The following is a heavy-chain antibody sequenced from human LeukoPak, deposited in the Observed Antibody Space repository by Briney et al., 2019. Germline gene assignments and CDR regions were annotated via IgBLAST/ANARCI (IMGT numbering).Heavy chain of an antibody. Sequence: GGSLRLSCAASGFTFSSYAMSWVRQAPGKGLEWVAVIYTGGGTYYADSVKGRFTISRDNAKNTVYLQMNGLRAEDTAVYYCARAKTGNWYFDLWGRGTLVTVSS. V-gene: IGHV3-66*01. CDR2: IYTGGGT. CDR3: ARAKTGNWYFDL. D-gene: IGHD3-10*01. CDR1: GFTFSSYA. J-gene: IGHJ2*01.